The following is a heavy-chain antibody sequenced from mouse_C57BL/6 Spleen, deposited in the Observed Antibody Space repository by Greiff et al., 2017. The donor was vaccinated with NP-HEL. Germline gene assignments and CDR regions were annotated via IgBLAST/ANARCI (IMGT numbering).Heavy chain of an antibody. Sequence: EVQRVESGGGLVKPGGSLKLSCAASGFTFSSYAMSWVRQTPEKRLEWVATISDGGSYTYYPDNVKGRFTISRDNAKNNLYLQMSHLKSEDTAMYDCARDLITTVVATGAMDYWGQGTSVTVSS. CDR3: ARDLITTVVATGAMDY. D-gene: IGHD1-1*01. CDR1: GFTFSSYA. V-gene: IGHV5-4*01. J-gene: IGHJ4*01. CDR2: ISDGGSYT.